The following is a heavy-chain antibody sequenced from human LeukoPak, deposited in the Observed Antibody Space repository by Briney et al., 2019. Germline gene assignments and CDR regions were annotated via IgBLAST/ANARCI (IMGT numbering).Heavy chain of an antibody. J-gene: IGHJ4*02. CDR3: ASGTPLDY. CDR1: GGSISSGSYY. CDR2: IYTSGST. D-gene: IGHD1-1*01. Sequence: SETLSLTCTVSGGSISSGSYYWSWIRQPAGKGLEWIGRIYTSGSTNYNPSLKSRVTISVDTSKDQFSLKLSSVTAADTAVYYCASGTPLDYWGQGTQVTVSS. V-gene: IGHV4-61*02.